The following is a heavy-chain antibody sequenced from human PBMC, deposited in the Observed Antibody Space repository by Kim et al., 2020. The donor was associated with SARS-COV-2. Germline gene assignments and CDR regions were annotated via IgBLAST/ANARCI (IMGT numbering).Heavy chain of an antibody. Sequence: VKGRFTISRDNAKNTLYLQMNSLRPEDTAVYYCARAGDYDISGYYGIFHHWGQGALVTVSS. V-gene: IGHV3-74*01. J-gene: IGHJ1*01. CDR3: ARAGDYDISGYYGIFHH. D-gene: IGHD3-22*01.